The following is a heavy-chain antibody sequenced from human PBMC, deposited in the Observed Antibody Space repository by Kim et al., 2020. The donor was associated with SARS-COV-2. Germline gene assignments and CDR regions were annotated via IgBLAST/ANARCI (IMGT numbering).Heavy chain of an antibody. D-gene: IGHD3-22*01. CDR3: AKGRYYYDSSGYTN. Sequence: ADSVTDRFTISEDNSKNTLYLQMNSLRAEDTAVYYCAKGRYYYDSSGYTNWGQGTLVTVSS. V-gene: IGHV3-23*01. J-gene: IGHJ4*02.